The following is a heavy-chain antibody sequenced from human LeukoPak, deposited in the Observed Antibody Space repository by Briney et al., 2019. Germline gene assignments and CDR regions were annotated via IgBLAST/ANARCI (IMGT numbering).Heavy chain of an antibody. D-gene: IGHD5-12*01. CDR2: IRYDGNNK. J-gene: IGHJ4*02. CDR3: ARVWLRVFDY. Sequence: PGGSLRLSCAASRFTFSSYGMHWVRQAPGKGLEWVAFIRYDGNNKYYADSVKGRFTISRDNSKNTLYLQMNSLRAEDTAVYYCARVWLRVFDYWGQGTLVTVSS. V-gene: IGHV3-30*02. CDR1: RFTFSSYG.